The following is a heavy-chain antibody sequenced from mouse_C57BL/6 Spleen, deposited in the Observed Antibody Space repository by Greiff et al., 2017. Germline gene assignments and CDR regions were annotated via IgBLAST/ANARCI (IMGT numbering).Heavy chain of an antibody. Sequence: QVQLQQPGAELVKPGASVKVSCKASGYTFTSYWMHWVKQRPGQGLEWIGRIHPSDSDTNSNQKFKGKATLTVDKSSSTAYMQLSSRASEDSAVYYCARPPTAQARWFAYWGQGTLVTVSA. J-gene: IGHJ3*01. D-gene: IGHD3-2*02. CDR1: GYTFTSYW. V-gene: IGHV1-74*01. CDR3: ARPPTAQARWFAY. CDR2: IHPSDSDT.